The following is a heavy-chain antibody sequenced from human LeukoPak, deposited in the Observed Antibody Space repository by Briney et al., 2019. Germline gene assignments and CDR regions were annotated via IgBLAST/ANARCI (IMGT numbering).Heavy chain of an antibody. CDR3: AKDTTRVVAATPPDY. D-gene: IGHD2-15*01. CDR2: IYYSGST. CDR1: GGSISSYY. Sequence: SETLSLTCTVSGGSISSYYWSWIRQPPGKGLEWIGYIYYSGSTNYNPSLKSRVTISVDTSKNQFSLKLSSVTAADTAVYYCAKDTTRVVAATPPDYWGQGTLVTVSS. J-gene: IGHJ4*02. V-gene: IGHV4-59*01.